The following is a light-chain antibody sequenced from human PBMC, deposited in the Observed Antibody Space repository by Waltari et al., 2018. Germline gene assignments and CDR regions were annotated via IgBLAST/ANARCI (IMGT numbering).Light chain of an antibody. CDR1: QSVSSSY. V-gene: IGKV3-20*01. CDR3: QHYRSSPPP. CDR2: GAS. Sequence: EIVLTQSPGTLSLPPGERATLPCRASQSVSSSYLAWYQQEPGQAPRLLIYGASNRAAGIPDRFSGGGSGTDFTLTISRLEPEDFAVYYCQHYRSSPPPFGQGTNVEIK. J-gene: IGKJ1*01.